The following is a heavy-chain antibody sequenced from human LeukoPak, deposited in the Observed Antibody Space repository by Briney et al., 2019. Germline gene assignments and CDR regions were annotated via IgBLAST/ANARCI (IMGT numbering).Heavy chain of an antibody. D-gene: IGHD6-13*01. J-gene: IGHJ6*03. CDR3: ARGRVSSSTWYSTHYYYFYMDV. Sequence: SETLSLTCTVSGGSISSSSYYWGWIRQPPGKVLEWIGSIYYSGSTYYNPSLNSLVTISRDTAKSHFSLRLSTVTAADTAVYFCARGRVSSSTWYSTHYYYFYMDVWGKGTTVTVS. CDR1: GGSISSSSYY. CDR2: IYYSGST. V-gene: IGHV4-39*07.